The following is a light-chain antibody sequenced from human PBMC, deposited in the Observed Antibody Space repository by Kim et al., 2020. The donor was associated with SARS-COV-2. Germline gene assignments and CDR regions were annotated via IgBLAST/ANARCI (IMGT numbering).Light chain of an antibody. Sequence: SISISCTGTNSDVGGYNYCSWYQQHPGKAPKLMIYDVSNRPSGVSIRVSGSKSGDSASLTISGLQAEDEADYYCSSNTRSSTLVFGRGTKLTVL. CDR1: NSDVGGYNY. J-gene: IGLJ3*02. CDR3: SSNTRSSTLV. V-gene: IGLV2-14*03. CDR2: DVS.